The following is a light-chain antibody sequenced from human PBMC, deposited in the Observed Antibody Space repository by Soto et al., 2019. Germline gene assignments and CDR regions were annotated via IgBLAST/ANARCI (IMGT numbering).Light chain of an antibody. CDR2: EVS. V-gene: IGLV2-8*01. CDR3: SSYEGTTSHVL. J-gene: IGLJ2*01. CDR1: SSDVGGYNY. Sequence: QSALTQPPCASGSPGQSVTISCTGTSSDVGGYNYVSWYQHHPGKAPRLMIYEVSKRSSGVPDRFSGSKSGNTASLTVSGLQAEDEADYYCSSYEGTTSHVLFGKGTKVTVL.